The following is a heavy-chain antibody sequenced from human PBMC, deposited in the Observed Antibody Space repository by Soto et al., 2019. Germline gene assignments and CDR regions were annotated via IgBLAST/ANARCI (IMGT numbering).Heavy chain of an antibody. CDR3: AKGQASGRDSLAGTIDS. CDR1: GFTFSTCG. V-gene: IGHV3-30*18. J-gene: IGHJ4*02. CDR2: ISSHGSDK. D-gene: IGHD1-26*01. Sequence: QVQLVESGGIVVQPGRSLRLSCAVSGFTFSTCGMHWVRQAPGKGLEWVAVISSHGSDKYYVDSVKGRFIISRDNSKNTLYLQMDSLSPDDTAVYYCAKGQASGRDSLAGTIDSWGQGTLVTVSS.